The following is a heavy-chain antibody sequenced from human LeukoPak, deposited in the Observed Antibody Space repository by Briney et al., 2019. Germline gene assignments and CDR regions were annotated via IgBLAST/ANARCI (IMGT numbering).Heavy chain of an antibody. V-gene: IGHV1-46*01. CDR3: AREKFGGYFDY. CDR2: ISPSDGNR. J-gene: IGHJ4*02. CDR1: GYIFTNYF. Sequence: GASVKVSCKASGYIFTNYFIHWVRQAPGQGLEWITIISPSDGNRVYGPKFQGRVTVTSDTSTRTVYMELSSLRSEDTAVYYCAREKFGGYFDYWGQGTLVTVSS. D-gene: IGHD2-15*01.